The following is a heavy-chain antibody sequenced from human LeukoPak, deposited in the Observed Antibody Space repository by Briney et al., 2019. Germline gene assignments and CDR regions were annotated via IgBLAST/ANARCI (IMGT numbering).Heavy chain of an antibody. CDR1: GYAFTGYY. D-gene: IGHD3-22*01. Sequence: GASVKVSCKASGYAFTGYYMHWVRQAPGQGLEWMGWINPNSGGTNYAQKFQGRVTMTRDTSISTAYMELSRLRSDDTAVYYCARDRSSGYGLDYWGQGTLVTVSS. J-gene: IGHJ4*02. V-gene: IGHV1-2*02. CDR2: INPNSGGT. CDR3: ARDRSSGYGLDY.